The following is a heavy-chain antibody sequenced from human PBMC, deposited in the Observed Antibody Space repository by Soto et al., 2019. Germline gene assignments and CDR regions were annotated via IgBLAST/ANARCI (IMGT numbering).Heavy chain of an antibody. CDR2: IWYDGSNK. V-gene: IGHV3-33*01. CDR1: GFTFSSYG. J-gene: IGHJ5*02. CDR3: ARVGPSRSLDP. D-gene: IGHD6-13*01. Sequence: QVQLVESGGGVVQPGRSLRLSCAASGFTFSSYGMHWVRQAPGKGLEWVAVIWYDGSNKYYADSVKGRFTISRDNSKNTLYLQMNSLRAEDTAVYYCARVGPSRSLDPWGQGTLVTVSS.